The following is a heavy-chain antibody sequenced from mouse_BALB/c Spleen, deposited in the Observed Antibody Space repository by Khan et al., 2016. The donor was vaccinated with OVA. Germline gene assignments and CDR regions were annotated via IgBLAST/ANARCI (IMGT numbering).Heavy chain of an antibody. CDR3: TGGRTY. Sequence: EVQLQESGPGLVKPSQSLSLTCTVTGYSITSDYAWNWIRQFPGNKLEWMGYISYSGSTSYTPSLKSRISITRDTSKNQFFLQLHSVTTEDTATYYCTGGRTYWGQGTLVTVST. J-gene: IGHJ3*01. CDR2: ISYSGST. D-gene: IGHD3-3*01. CDR1: GYSITSDYA. V-gene: IGHV3-2*02.